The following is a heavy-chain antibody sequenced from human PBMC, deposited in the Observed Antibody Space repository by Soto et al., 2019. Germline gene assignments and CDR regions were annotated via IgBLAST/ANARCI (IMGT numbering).Heavy chain of an antibody. Sequence: ETLSLTCAVYGGSFSCYYWSWIRQPPGKGLEWIGEINHSGSTNYNPSLKRRVTISVDTSKNQFSLKLSSVSAADTAVYCCARGGYYGSGSYYHLLHYFDYWGQGTLVTVSS. J-gene: IGHJ4*02. CDR2: INHSGST. CDR3: ARGGYYGSGSYYHLLHYFDY. V-gene: IGHV4-34*01. D-gene: IGHD3-10*01. CDR1: GGSFSCYY.